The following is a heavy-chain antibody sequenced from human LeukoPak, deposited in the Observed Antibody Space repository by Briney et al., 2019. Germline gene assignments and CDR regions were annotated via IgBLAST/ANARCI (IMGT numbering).Heavy chain of an antibody. CDR3: AIDPNWGTHS. CDR2: IGNNGGGI. D-gene: IGHD7-27*01. Sequence: RPGGSLRLFCAASGFTFSTYTMYWVRHPPGKRLEWVSIIGNNGGGIHYADSVKGRFTISRDNSKNALYLQMNSLRVEDTAVYYCAIDPNWGTHSWGQGVLVTVSS. V-gene: IGHV3-23*01. J-gene: IGHJ4*02. CDR1: GFTFSTYT.